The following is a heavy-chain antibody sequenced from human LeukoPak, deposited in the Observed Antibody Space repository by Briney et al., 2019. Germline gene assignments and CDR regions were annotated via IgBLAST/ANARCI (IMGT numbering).Heavy chain of an antibody. J-gene: IGHJ4*02. CDR3: ARDRSYGSFDY. Sequence: WVSGTNWNGGSTSYADSVKGRFTISRDNAQNSLYLQMNSLRTEDTALYYCARDRSYGSFDYWGQGSLVTVSS. D-gene: IGHD5-18*01. CDR2: TNWNGGST. V-gene: IGHV3-20*03.